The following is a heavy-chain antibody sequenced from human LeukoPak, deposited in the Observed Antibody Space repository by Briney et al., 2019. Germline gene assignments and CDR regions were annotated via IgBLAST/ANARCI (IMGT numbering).Heavy chain of an antibody. CDR3: AKDLFGGPARAYFDY. J-gene: IGHJ4*02. D-gene: IGHD3-16*01. Sequence: PGGSLRLSCAASGFTFSMYPMSWVRKAPGKGMEWVSSVSGICVHTYYADSVEGLFTISRDNSKTTLYLQMNSLRAEDTAVYYCAKDLFGGPARAYFDYWGQGSLVTVSS. CDR2: VSGICVHT. V-gene: IGHV3-23*01. CDR1: GFTFSMYP.